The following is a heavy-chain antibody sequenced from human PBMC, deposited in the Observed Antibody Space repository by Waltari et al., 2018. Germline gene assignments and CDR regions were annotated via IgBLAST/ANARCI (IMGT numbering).Heavy chain of an antibody. CDR1: GGSISSSNW. V-gene: IGHV4-4*02. CDR3: ARQHDYGDSDAFDI. CDR2: IYQSGRT. Sequence: QVQLQESGPGLVKPSGTLSLTCAVSGGSISSSNWWSWVRQPPGKGLEWIGEIYQSGRTNYNPSLKSRVTISVDKSKNQFSLKLSSGTAADTAVYYCARQHDYGDSDAFDIWGQGTMVTVSS. J-gene: IGHJ3*02. D-gene: IGHD4-17*01.